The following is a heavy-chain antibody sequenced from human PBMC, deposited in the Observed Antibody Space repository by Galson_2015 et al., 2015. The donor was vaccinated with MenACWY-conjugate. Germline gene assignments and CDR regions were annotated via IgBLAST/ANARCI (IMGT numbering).Heavy chain of an antibody. CDR3: ARAHVRYCSGGSCSLTVDY. Sequence: SVKVSCKASGGTFSSYTISWVRQAPGQGLEWMGRIIPILGIANYAQKFQGRVTITADKSTSTAYMELSSLRSEDTAVYYCARAHVRYCSGGSCSLTVDYWGQGTLVTVSS. J-gene: IGHJ4*02. CDR2: IIPILGIA. CDR1: GGTFSSYT. D-gene: IGHD2-15*01. V-gene: IGHV1-69*02.